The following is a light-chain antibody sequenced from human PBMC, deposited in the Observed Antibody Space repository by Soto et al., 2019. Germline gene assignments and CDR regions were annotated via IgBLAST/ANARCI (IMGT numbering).Light chain of an antibody. Sequence: ETVMTQSPATQSVSPGERATLSCRASQSVNTNLAWYQQKLGQPPRVLIFGASTRATGVPARFSGSGSGTEFSLTINSLQSEDFAVYFCQEYNTWPWTFGQGTKVEIK. V-gene: IGKV3-15*01. CDR1: QSVNTN. CDR2: GAS. CDR3: QEYNTWPWT. J-gene: IGKJ1*01.